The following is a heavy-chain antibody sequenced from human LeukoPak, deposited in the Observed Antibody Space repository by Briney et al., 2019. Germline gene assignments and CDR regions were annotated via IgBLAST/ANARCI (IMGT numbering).Heavy chain of an antibody. D-gene: IGHD6-19*01. CDR2: IYHSGST. J-gene: IGHJ4*02. V-gene: IGHV4-38-2*02. CDR1: GYSISSGYY. CDR3: AGLNSSGYRLFDY. Sequence: PSETLSLTCTVSGYSISSGYYWGWIRQPPGKGLEWIGSIYHSGSTYYNPSLKSRVTISVDTSKNQFSLKLSSVTAADTAVYYCAGLNSSGYRLFDYWGQGTLVTVSS.